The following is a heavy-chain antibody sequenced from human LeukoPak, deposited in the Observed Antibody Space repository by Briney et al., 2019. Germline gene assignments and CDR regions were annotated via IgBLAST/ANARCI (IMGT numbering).Heavy chain of an antibody. CDR1: GFIFSGYT. CDR3: AKVSDDYYDSRIFDY. J-gene: IGHJ4*02. Sequence: GRSLRLSCAASGFIFSGYTMHWVRQAPGEGLEWVAVMSYDGNTKYYADSVKGRFTISRDNSKNTLYLQMNSLRAEDTAVYYCAKVSDDYYDSRIFDYWGQGTLVTVSS. D-gene: IGHD3-22*01. V-gene: IGHV3-30-3*01. CDR2: MSYDGNTK.